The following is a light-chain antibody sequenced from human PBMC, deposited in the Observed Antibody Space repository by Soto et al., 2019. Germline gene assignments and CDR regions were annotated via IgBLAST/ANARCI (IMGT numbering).Light chain of an antibody. CDR1: SSDVGHYDY. V-gene: IGLV2-14*01. CDR3: SSYTTAYTQV. J-gene: IGLJ3*02. CDR2: EVT. Sequence: QSALTQPASVSGSPGQSITISCTGTSSDVGHYDYVSWYQQHPGKVPKLIISEVTTRPSGVSDRFSGSKSGNTASLTLSRLQAEDEAHYYCSSYTTAYTQVFGGGTKLTVL.